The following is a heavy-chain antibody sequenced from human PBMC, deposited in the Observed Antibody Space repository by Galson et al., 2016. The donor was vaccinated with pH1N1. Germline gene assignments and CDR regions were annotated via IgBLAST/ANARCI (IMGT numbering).Heavy chain of an antibody. D-gene: IGHD2-15*01. CDR2: IWYDGSNQ. Sequence: SLRLSCAASGFTFSNHAMHWVRHVPGKGLDWVALIWYDGSNQYYTDSVKGRFTISRDNSNNTLYLQMKSLRVKDTAVYYCVRESWRFGGDFDYWGQGTLVAVSS. CDR1: GFTFSNHA. CDR3: VRESWRFGGDFDY. J-gene: IGHJ4*02. V-gene: IGHV3-33*01.